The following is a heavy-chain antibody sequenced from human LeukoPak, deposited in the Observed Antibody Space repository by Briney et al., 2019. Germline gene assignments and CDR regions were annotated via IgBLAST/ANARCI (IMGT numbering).Heavy chain of an antibody. D-gene: IGHD1-7*01. CDR3: ARHSLELPYDAFDI. Sequence: PSETLSLTCTVSGGFISSSSYFWGWIRQPPGKGLEWIGSIYYSGSTSYNTSLKSRVTISVDTSKNQFSLKLSSVTAADTAVYYCARHSLELPYDAFDIWGQGTMVTVSS. CDR2: IYYSGST. CDR1: GGFISSSSYF. J-gene: IGHJ3*02. V-gene: IGHV4-39*01.